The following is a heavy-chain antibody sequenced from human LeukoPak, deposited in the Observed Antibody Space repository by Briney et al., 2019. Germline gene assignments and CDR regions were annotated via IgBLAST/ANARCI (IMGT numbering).Heavy chain of an antibody. Sequence: PGGSLRLSCAASGFTFSSYAMNWVRQAPGKGLEWVSSISGSAGSTYYADSVKGRFTISRDNAKNSLYLQMNSLRAEDTAVYYCARDGLAAGTPAFDYWGQGTLVTVSS. D-gene: IGHD6-13*01. J-gene: IGHJ4*02. CDR1: GFTFSSYA. CDR3: ARDGLAAGTPAFDY. CDR2: ISGSAGST. V-gene: IGHV3-23*01.